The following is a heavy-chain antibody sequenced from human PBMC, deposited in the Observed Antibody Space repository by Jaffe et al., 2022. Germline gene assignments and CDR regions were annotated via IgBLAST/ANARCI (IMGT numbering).Heavy chain of an antibody. Sequence: EVRLVESGGGLVQPGRSLRLLCAASGFTFDDYAMHWVRQAPGKGLEWVSGISWNSDYVVYADSVKGRFTISRDSAKNSLYLQMNSLRADDTALYYCAKSDARYTWNEFDYWGQGTLVTVSS. CDR1: GFTFDDYA. D-gene: IGHD1-1*01. CDR3: AKSDARYTWNEFDY. CDR2: ISWNSDYV. V-gene: IGHV3-9*01. J-gene: IGHJ4*02.